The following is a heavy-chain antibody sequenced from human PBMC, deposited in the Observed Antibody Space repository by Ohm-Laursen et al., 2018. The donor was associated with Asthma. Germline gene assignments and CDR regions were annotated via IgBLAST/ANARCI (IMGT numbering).Heavy chain of an antibody. Sequence: SSLRLSCAAAGFTFRSYAMHWVRQAPGKGLEWVAVISSDGSQTYYADSVKGRFTISRDNSKNTLYLQMISLRPEDTAVYYCARDLRIVGAIDYGMDVWGQGTTVTVSS. CDR2: ISSDGSQT. CDR3: ARDLRIVGAIDYGMDV. J-gene: IGHJ6*02. V-gene: IGHV3-30*04. CDR1: GFTFRSYA. D-gene: IGHD1-26*01.